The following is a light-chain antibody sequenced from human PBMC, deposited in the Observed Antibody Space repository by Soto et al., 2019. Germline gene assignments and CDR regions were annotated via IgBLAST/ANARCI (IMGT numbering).Light chain of an antibody. CDR2: EVS. CDR1: SSDVGNYNY. CDR3: SSYAGSKTL. Sequence: QSALTQPLSASGSPGQSVTISCTGTSSDVGNYNYVSWYQQHPGKAPKLMIYEVSKRPSGVPDRFSGSKSGNTASLTVSGLRAEEGADYYCSSYAGSKTLFGGGTNLPAL. J-gene: IGLJ2*01. V-gene: IGLV2-8*01.